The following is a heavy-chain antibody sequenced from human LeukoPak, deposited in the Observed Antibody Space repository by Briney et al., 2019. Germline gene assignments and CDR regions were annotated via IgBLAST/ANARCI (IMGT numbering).Heavy chain of an antibody. Sequence: SGTLSLTCAVSGGSISSSNWWSWVRQPPGKGLEWTGEIYHSGSTNYNPSLKSRVTISVDKSKNQFSLKLSSVTAADTAVYYCARDPGLDDYGDYNWFDLWGQGTLVTVSS. J-gene: IGHJ5*02. V-gene: IGHV4-4*02. CDR1: GGSISSSNW. D-gene: IGHD4-17*01. CDR3: ARDPGLDDYGDYNWFDL. CDR2: IYHSGST.